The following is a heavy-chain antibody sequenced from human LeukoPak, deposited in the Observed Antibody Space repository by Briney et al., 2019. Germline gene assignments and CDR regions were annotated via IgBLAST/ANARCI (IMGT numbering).Heavy chain of an antibody. V-gene: IGHV1-18*01. D-gene: IGHD3-22*01. CDR1: GYTFTSYG. J-gene: IGHJ5*02. CDR2: ISAYNGNT. Sequence: ASVKVSCKASGYTFTSYGISWVRQAPGQGLEWMGWISAYNGNTNYAQKLQGRVTMTTDTSTSTAYMELRSLRSDDTAVYYCARDDVPYYYDSSGYYAYWEDWIWSDPWGQGTLVTVSS. CDR3: ARDDVPYYYDSSGYYAYWEDWIWSDP.